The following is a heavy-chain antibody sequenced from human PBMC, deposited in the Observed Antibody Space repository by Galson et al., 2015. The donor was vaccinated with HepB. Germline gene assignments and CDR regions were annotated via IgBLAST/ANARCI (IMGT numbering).Heavy chain of an antibody. V-gene: IGHV4-34*01. CDR1: GGSFSGLY. Sequence: TLSLTCAVSGGSFSGLYWTWIRQSPDKGLEWIGEINHIGGTKYNPSLKSRATLSVDTSRKQFSLKLRSLNAADTAVYYCARRGGSRLTATFDLWGQGVVVTVSS. D-gene: IGHD2-15*01. J-gene: IGHJ4*02. CDR3: ARRGGSRLTATFDL. CDR2: INHIGGT.